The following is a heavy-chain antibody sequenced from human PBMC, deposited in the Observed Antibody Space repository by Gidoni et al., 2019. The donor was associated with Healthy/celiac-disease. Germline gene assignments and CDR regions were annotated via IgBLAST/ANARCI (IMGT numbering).Heavy chain of an antibody. CDR1: GGTFSSYA. CDR3: ARVFYYDSSGYYNTNPHLPLD. J-gene: IGHJ4*02. V-gene: IGHV1-69*06. Sequence: QVQLVQSGAEVKKPGSSVKVSCTASGGTFSSYAISWVRQAPGQGLEWMGGIIPIFGTANYAQKFQGRVTITADKSTSTAYMELSSLRSEDTAVYYCARVFYYDSSGYYNTNPHLPLDWGQGTLVTVSS. CDR2: IIPIFGTA. D-gene: IGHD3-22*01.